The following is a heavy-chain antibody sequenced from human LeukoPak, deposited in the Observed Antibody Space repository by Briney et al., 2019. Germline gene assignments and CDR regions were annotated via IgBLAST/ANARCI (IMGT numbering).Heavy chain of an antibody. CDR2: ISAYNGNT. D-gene: IGHD3-22*01. Sequence: ASVKVSCKASGYTFTSYGISWVRQAPEQGLEWMGWISAYNGNTNYAQKLQGRVTMTTDTSTSTAYMELRSLRSDDTAVYYCARDLLYYYDSSGYPEGGYWGQGTLVTVSS. J-gene: IGHJ4*02. V-gene: IGHV1-18*01. CDR3: ARDLLYYYDSSGYPEGGY. CDR1: GYTFTSYG.